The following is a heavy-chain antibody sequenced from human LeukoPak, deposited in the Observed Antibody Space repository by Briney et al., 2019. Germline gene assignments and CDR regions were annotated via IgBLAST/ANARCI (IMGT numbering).Heavy chain of an antibody. Sequence: SETLSLTCTVSGGSISSHYWSWIRQPPGKGLEWIGYIYYSGSTNYNPSLKSRVTISVDTSKNQSSLKLSSVTAADTAVYYCARYYDFWSGYSYYYYMDVWGKGTTVTVSS. CDR2: IYYSGST. CDR3: ARYYDFWSGYSYYYYMDV. V-gene: IGHV4-59*11. D-gene: IGHD3-3*01. J-gene: IGHJ6*03. CDR1: GGSISSHY.